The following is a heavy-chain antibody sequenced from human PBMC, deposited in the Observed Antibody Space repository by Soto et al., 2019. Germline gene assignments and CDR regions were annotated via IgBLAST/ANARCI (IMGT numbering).Heavy chain of an antibody. J-gene: IGHJ4*02. CDR3: ARGPITQTSFIDH. D-gene: IGHD1-20*01. CDR2: ISYDGGNQ. V-gene: IGHV3-30-3*01. Sequence: VGSLRLSCEASGFTFSSYPMHWVRQAPGKGLEWVTVISYDGGNQYYADSVKGRFTTSRDNSKDTLYLQMHSLRSDDTAVYFCARGPITQTSFIDHWGQGTLVTVSS. CDR1: GFTFSSYP.